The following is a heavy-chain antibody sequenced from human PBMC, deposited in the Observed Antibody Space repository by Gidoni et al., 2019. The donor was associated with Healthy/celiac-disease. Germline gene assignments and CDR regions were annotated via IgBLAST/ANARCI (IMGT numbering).Heavy chain of an antibody. D-gene: IGHD2-2*01. V-gene: IGHV5-51*01. CDR1: GYSFTSYW. CDR2: IYPGDSDT. Sequence: EVQLVQSGAEVKKPGESLKISCQGSGYSFTSYWIGWVRQMPGKGLEWMGIIYPGDSDTRYSPSFQGQVTISADKSISTAYLQWSSLKASDTAMYYCASSDYCSSTSCSNYYGMDVWGQGTTVTVSS. CDR3: ASSDYCSSTSCSNYYGMDV. J-gene: IGHJ6*02.